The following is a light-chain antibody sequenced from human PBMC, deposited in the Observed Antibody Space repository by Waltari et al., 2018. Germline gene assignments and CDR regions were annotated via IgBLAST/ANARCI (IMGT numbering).Light chain of an antibody. Sequence: QSALTQPPSVSGAPGQRVTISCTGSSSHIGAGYGVHWFQQIPGTATKVLISGDNIRPSGVPDRFSASKSGTSASLAITGVQPEDEAVYFCQSHDSSLRWVFGGGTKLTVL. V-gene: IGLV1-40*01. CDR3: QSHDSSLRWV. CDR1: SSHIGAGYG. CDR2: GDN. J-gene: IGLJ2*01.